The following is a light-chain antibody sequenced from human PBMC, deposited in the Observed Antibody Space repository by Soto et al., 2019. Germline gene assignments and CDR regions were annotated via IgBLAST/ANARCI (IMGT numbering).Light chain of an antibody. CDR2: GAS. J-gene: IGKJ4*01. CDR3: WQYNNWPCT. Sequence: EIVMTQSPATLSVSPGERATLSCRASQSVSSNLAWYQQKPGQAPSLLIYGASTRATGISARFSGSGSGTAFTLPISSLQSEDFAVYYCWQYNNWPCTFGGGTKVEIK. CDR1: QSVSSN. V-gene: IGKV3-15*01.